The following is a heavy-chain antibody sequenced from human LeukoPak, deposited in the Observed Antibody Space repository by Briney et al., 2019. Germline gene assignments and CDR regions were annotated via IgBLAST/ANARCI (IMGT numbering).Heavy chain of an antibody. Sequence: SVKVSCKASGGTFSSYAISWVRQAPGQGLEWMGRIIPILGIANYAQKFQGRVTITADKSTSTAYMELSSLRSEDTAVYYCASSRVEMATVYFDYWGQGTLVTVSS. CDR1: GGTFSSYA. D-gene: IGHD5-24*01. CDR2: IIPILGIA. CDR3: ASSRVEMATVYFDY. J-gene: IGHJ4*02. V-gene: IGHV1-69*04.